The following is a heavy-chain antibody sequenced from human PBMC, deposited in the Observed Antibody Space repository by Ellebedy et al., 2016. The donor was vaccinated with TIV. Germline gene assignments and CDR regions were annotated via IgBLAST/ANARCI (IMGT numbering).Heavy chain of an antibody. CDR1: EFTFSDAW. Sequence: PGGSLRLSCAASEFTFSDAWMSWVRQAPGKGLEWVGRVKSKIDGGTTDYAAPVNGRFTISRDDSKITLYLQMNSLKTEDTSLYYCTTDNPNWNYGVDYWGQGTLVTVSS. V-gene: IGHV3-15*01. D-gene: IGHD1-7*01. CDR2: VKSKIDGGTT. J-gene: IGHJ4*02. CDR3: TTDNPNWNYGVDY.